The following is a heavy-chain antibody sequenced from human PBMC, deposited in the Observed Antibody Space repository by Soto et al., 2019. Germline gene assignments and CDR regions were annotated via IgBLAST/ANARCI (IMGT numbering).Heavy chain of an antibody. Sequence: GGSMRLSCAASGFNFSSYWMSWVRQNTGKGLEWVANIKQDGSEKYYVDSVKGRFTISRDNAKNSLYLQMNSLRAEDTAVYYCARDYSSSWYISYYYYSGMAVWGKGTTVTVSS. V-gene: IGHV3-7*05. CDR3: ARDYSSSWYISYYYYSGMAV. CDR1: GFNFSSYW. D-gene: IGHD6-13*01. CDR2: IKQDGSEK. J-gene: IGHJ6*04.